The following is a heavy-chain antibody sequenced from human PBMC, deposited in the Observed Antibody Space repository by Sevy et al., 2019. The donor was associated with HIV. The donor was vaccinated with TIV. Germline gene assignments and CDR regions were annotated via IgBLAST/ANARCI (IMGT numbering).Heavy chain of an antibody. Sequence: GGSLRLSCAASGFSFRNYGMHWVRQAPGKGLEWVAFISNDGSNKYYADSVKGRFTISRDNSQNTLYLQVNNVRADDTAVFYCAKNILTGYYVPHGFWGQGNLVPVSS. CDR1: GFSFRNYG. D-gene: IGHD3-9*01. V-gene: IGHV3-30*02. J-gene: IGHJ4*02. CDR3: AKNILTGYYVPHGF. CDR2: ISNDGSNK.